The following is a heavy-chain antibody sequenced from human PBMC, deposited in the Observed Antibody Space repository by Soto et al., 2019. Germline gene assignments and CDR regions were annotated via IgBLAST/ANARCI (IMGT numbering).Heavy chain of an antibody. J-gene: IGHJ3*02. CDR3: ARGFNSFDI. Sequence: EVQLVESGGGLVQPGGSLRLSCATSGFTFSDHYMDWFRQAPGKGLEWVGRSRSKANRFTTQYAPSVEGRFTMSRDASKASLYLQMNSLKIEDTAVYYCARGFNSFDIWGQRTMVTVSS. V-gene: IGHV3-72*01. CDR1: GFTFSDHY. CDR2: SRSKANRFTT.